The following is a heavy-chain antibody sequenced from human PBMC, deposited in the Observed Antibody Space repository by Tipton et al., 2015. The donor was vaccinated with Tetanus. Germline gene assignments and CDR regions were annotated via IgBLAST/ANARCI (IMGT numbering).Heavy chain of an antibody. V-gene: IGHV1-69*01. CDR1: GGPFSSYV. D-gene: IGHD3-10*01. Sequence: QSGAEVKKPGSSVRVSCKSSGGPFSSYVIAWVRQAPGQGLEWMGGVLPLFGTIKYSQNFQDRVTITADASTSTVYMELGSLRSGDTAVYYCARVYAPMASGGTDVWGQGTTVTVSS. J-gene: IGHJ6*02. CDR3: ARVYAPMASGGTDV. CDR2: VLPLFGTI.